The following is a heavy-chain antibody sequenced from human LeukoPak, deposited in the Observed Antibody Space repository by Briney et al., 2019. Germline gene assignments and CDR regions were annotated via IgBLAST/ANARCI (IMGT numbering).Heavy chain of an antibody. V-gene: IGHV3-23*01. D-gene: IGHD1-26*01. CDR1: GFTFNSYA. J-gene: IGHJ4*02. CDR3: AKGLRGNYDY. CDR2: ITDNGINT. Sequence: PGGSLRLSCAAPGFTFNSYAMAWVRQPPEKGLEWVSSITDNGINTYYADSVKGRFTISRDNSKNTLHLQMNSLRAEDTAVYYCAKGLRGNYDYWGQGTLVTVSS.